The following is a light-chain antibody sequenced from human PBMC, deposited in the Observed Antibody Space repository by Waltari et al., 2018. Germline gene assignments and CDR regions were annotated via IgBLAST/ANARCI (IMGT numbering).Light chain of an antibody. J-gene: IGLJ1*01. Sequence: QSALTQPASVSGSPGQSVSISCTGTSNDVGRYGYVSWYQPFPGKAPKLMLYEVSYRPSGVSSHVSGSKSGNTASMTISGLKAEDEAVYYCSSHTSTVPHVFGTGTKVTVV. CDR1: SNDVGRYGY. CDR3: SSHTSTVPHV. CDR2: EVS. V-gene: IGLV2-14*01.